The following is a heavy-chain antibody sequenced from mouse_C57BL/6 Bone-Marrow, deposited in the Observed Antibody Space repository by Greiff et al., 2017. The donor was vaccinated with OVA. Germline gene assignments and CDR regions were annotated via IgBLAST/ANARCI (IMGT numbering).Heavy chain of an antibody. CDR1: GYTFTSYW. CDR2: IDPSDSYT. D-gene: IGHD4-1*01. V-gene: IGHV1-50*01. CDR3: ASKLGRAY. J-gene: IGHJ3*01. Sequence: QVQLQQPGAELVKPGASVKLSCKASGYTFTSYWMQWVKQRPGQGLEWIGEIDPSDSYTNYNQKFKGKATLTVDTSSSTAYMQLSSLTSEDSAVYYCASKLGRAYWGQGTLVTVSA.